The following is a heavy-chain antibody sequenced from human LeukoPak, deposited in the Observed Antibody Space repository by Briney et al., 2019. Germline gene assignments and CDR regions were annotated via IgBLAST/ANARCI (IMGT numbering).Heavy chain of an antibody. CDR2: IYNSGST. V-gene: IGHV4-4*07. CDR1: GGSISSYY. J-gene: IGHJ4*02. D-gene: IGHD6-13*01. CDR3: ARSAFLVTAPGLYYFDY. Sequence: PSETLSLTCTVSGGSISSYYWSWIRQPAGKGLEWIGHIYNSGSTNYHPSLKGRVTMSVAPSKNQFSLHLSSVTAADTAVYYCARSAFLVTAPGLYYFDYWGQGTLVAVSS.